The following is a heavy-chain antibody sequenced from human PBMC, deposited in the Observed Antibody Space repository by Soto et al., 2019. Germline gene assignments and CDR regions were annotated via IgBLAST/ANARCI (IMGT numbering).Heavy chain of an antibody. V-gene: IGHV1-46*01. J-gene: IGHJ6*02. CDR3: AKDEGSGWFGYYGMDV. CDR2: INPSGGST. D-gene: IGHD6-19*01. CDR1: GYTFTSYY. Sequence: ASVKVSCKASGYTFTSYYMNWVRQAPGQGLEWMGIINPSGGSTSYAQKFQGRVTMTRDTSTSTVYMELNSLRAEDTAVYYCAKDEGSGWFGYYGMDVWGQGTTVTVSS.